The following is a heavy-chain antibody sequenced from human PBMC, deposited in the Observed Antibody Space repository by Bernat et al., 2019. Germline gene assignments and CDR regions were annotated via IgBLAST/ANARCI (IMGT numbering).Heavy chain of an antibody. Sequence: QVQLVESGGGLVKPGGSLRLSCAASGFTFSDYYMSWIRQAPGKGLEWVSYISSSGSTIYYADSVKGRFTISRDNSKNTLYLQMNSLGAEDTAVYYCAKGGPGATWAKRRIGFRWFDPWGQGTLVTVSS. CDR3: AKGGPGATWAKRRIGFRWFDP. D-gene: IGHD1-26*01. CDR1: GFTFSDYY. V-gene: IGHV3-11*01. CDR2: ISSSGSTI. J-gene: IGHJ5*02.